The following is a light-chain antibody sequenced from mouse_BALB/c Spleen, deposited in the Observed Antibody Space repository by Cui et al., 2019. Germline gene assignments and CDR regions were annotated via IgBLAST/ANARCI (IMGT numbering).Light chain of an antibody. CDR1: SSVSSSY. Sequence: QIVLTQSPAIMYVSPGEKVILTCSASSSVSSSYLYWYQQKPGSSPKLWIYSTSNLASGVPARFSGSGSGTSYSLTISSMEAEDAASYFCHQWSSYPLTFGAGTKLELK. CDR3: HQWSSYPLT. J-gene: IGKJ5*01. CDR2: STS. V-gene: IGKV4-79*01.